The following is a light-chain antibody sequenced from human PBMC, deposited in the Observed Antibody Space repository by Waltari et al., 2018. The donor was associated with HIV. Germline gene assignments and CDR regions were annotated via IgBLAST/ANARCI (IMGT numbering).Light chain of an antibody. CDR2: RDS. CDR3: QEWGSSTKV. J-gene: IGLJ2*01. Sequence: SYELTQPLSVSVALGQTARITCGGNNIGSKNVHWYQQKPGQAPVLLNYRDSNRPSGIPERFSGTNARNTDTLTISRAQAGDEADYYCQEWGSSTKVFGGGTKLTVL. CDR1: NIGSKN. V-gene: IGLV3-9*01.